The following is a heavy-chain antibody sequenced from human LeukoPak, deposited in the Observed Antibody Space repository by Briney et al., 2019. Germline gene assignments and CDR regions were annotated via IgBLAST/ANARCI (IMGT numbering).Heavy chain of an antibody. J-gene: IGHJ4*02. CDR3: AREWSGSYPHGDY. CDR1: GFTFSSYA. CDR2: IYSGGST. D-gene: IGHD1-26*01. V-gene: IGHV3-66*01. Sequence: GGSLRLSCAASGFTFSSYAMHWVRQAPGKGLEWVSVIYSGGSTYYADSVKGRFTISRDNSKNTLYLQMNSLRAEDTAVYYCAREWSGSYPHGDYWGQGTLVTVSS.